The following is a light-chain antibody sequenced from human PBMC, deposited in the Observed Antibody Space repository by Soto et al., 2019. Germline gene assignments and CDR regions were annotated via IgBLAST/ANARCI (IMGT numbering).Light chain of an antibody. CDR3: SAYTVSRTYV. Sequence: QSVLTQPASVSGSPGQSSTIAFSVTSSDVGAYNFVSWHQQHPGKAPKLMIYNVYDRPSGISYRFSGSKSGNTASLTISGLQGEDEADYYCSAYTVSRTYVFGTGTKVTVL. V-gene: IGLV2-14*03. CDR2: NVY. CDR1: SSDVGAYNF. J-gene: IGLJ1*01.